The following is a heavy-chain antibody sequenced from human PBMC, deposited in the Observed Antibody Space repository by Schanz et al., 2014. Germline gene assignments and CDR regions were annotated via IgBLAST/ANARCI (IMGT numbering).Heavy chain of an antibody. Sequence: VQLVESGGGLVQSGGSLRLSCAASGFIFNDYYMNWIRQAPGKGLEWLSYISRDGTTSYYADSVKGRFTISRDNAKNSLYLEMTSLRGEDTAVYYCARENLNWEAFDIWGQGTVVTVSS. CDR1: GFIFNDYY. D-gene: IGHD7-27*01. CDR3: ARENLNWEAFDI. V-gene: IGHV3-11*01. CDR2: ISRDGTTS. J-gene: IGHJ3*02.